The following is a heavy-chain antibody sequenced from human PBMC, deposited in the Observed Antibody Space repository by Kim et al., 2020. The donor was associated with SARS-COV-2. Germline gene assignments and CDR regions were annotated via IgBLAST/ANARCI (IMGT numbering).Heavy chain of an antibody. Sequence: SGPTLVNPTQTLTLTCTFSGFSLSTSGMCVSWIRQPPGKALEWLALIDWDDDKYYSTSLKTRLTISKDTSKNQVVLTMTNMDPVDTATYYCARIRTQPLLYAGGSYYFDYWGQGTLVTVSS. CDR1: GFSLSTSGMC. CDR2: IDWDDDK. J-gene: IGHJ4*02. D-gene: IGHD2-2*02. V-gene: IGHV2-70*01. CDR3: ARIRTQPLLYAGGSYYFDY.